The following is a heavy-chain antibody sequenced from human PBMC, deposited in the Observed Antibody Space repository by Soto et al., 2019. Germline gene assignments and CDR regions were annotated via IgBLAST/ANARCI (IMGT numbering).Heavy chain of an antibody. CDR1: GFPFRNAW. Sequence: GGPLRPSCAPFGFPFRNAWWSWVRQAPGRGLKWVGRIKSKTDGGTTDYAAPVKGRFTISRDDSKNTLYLQMNSLKTEDTAVYYCTTDARLLWFGEPHAFDIWGQGTMVTVSS. CDR2: IKSKTDGGTT. CDR3: TTDARLLWFGEPHAFDI. V-gene: IGHV3-15*01. J-gene: IGHJ3*02. D-gene: IGHD3-10*01.